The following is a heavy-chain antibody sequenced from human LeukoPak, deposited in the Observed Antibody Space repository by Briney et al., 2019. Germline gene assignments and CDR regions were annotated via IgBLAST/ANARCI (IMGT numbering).Heavy chain of an antibody. CDR3: ARDKYYYGSGSIKAYYFDY. Sequence: GGSLRLSCAASEFTFSSYSTNWVRQAPGKGLEWVSYISSSSSTIYYADSVKGRFTISRDNAKNSLYLQMNSLRAEDTAVYYCARDKYYYGSGSIKAYYFDYWGQGTLVTVSS. D-gene: IGHD3-10*01. CDR1: EFTFSSYS. J-gene: IGHJ4*02. V-gene: IGHV3-48*01. CDR2: ISSSSSTI.